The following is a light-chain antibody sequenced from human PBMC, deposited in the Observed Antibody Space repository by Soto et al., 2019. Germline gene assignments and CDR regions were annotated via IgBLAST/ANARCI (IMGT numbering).Light chain of an antibody. Sequence: QPVLTQSSSASASLGSSVKLTCTLSSGNSSYIIAWHQQQPGKAPLYLMKLEGSGSYNKGSGVPFRFSGSSSGADRYLSIANLQFEDEADYYCETWDSNTHVFGTGTKLTVL. J-gene: IGLJ1*01. V-gene: IGLV4-60*02. CDR2: LEGSGSY. CDR3: ETWDSNTHV. CDR1: SGNSSYI.